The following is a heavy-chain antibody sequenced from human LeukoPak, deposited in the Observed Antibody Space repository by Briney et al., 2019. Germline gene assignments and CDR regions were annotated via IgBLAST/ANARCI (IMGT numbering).Heavy chain of an antibody. CDR2: IYHSGST. J-gene: IGHJ4*02. Sequence: SETLSLTCAVSGGSISSSNWWSWVRQPPGKGLEWIGEIYHSGSTNYKPSLRSRVTISVDTSKNQFSLKLSSVTAADTAVYYCARHGIYVGSGWSFDFWAQGTLVTVSS. D-gene: IGHD6-19*01. V-gene: IGHV4-4*02. CDR1: GGSISSSNW. CDR3: ARHGIYVGSGWSFDF.